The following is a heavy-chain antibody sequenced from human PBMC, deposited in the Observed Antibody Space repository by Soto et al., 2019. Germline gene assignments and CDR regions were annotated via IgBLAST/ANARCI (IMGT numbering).Heavy chain of an antibody. CDR1: GYTLTTYH. CDR2: INPKSGGT. J-gene: IGHJ6*02. V-gene: IGHV1-2*04. Sequence: ASWKFSCKASGYTLTTYHITWLRQALGQGFEWLGRINPKSGGTSTAQKFQGWVTMTTDTSISTASMELTRLTSDDTAIYYCARGDSTDCSNGVCSFFYNHDMDVWGQGTTVTVSS. CDR3: ARGDSTDCSNGVCSFFYNHDMDV. D-gene: IGHD2-8*01.